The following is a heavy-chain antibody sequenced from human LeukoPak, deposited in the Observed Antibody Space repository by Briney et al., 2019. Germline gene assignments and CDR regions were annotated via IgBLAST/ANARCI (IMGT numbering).Heavy chain of an antibody. CDR3: ARKPPFCSSTSCYEGRGYYFDY. J-gene: IGHJ4*02. D-gene: IGHD2-2*01. CDR1: GGSFSGYY. V-gene: IGHV4-34*01. CDR2: INHSGST. Sequence: SETLSLTCAVYGGSFSGYYWSWIRQPPGKGLEWIGEINHSGSTNYNPSLKSRVTISVDTSKNQFSLKLSSVTAADTAVYYCARKPPFCSSTSCYEGRGYYFDYWGQETLVTVSS.